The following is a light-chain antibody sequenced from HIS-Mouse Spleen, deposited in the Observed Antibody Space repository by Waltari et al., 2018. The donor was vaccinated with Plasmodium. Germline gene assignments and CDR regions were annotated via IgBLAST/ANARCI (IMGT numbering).Light chain of an antibody. Sequence: DIQMTQSPSTLSASVGDRVTITCRASQSISSWLAWYQQKPGKVPKLLIYKASSLESGVPSRFSGSGSGTEFTLTISSPQPDDFATYYCQQYNSYWTFGQGTKVEIK. CDR3: QQYNSYWT. CDR2: KAS. V-gene: IGKV1-5*03. CDR1: QSISSW. J-gene: IGKJ1*01.